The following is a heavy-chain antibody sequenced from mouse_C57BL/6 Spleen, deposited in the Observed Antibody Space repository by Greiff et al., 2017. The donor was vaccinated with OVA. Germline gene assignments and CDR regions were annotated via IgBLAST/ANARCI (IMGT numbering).Heavy chain of an antibody. CDR3: ARCCYYGSISGYYAMDY. CDR1: GYTFTSYW. V-gene: IGHV1-72*01. D-gene: IGHD1-1*01. J-gene: IGHJ4*01. CDR2: IDPNSGGN. Sequence: QVQLQQPGAELVKPGASVKLSCKASGYTFTSYWMHWVKQRPGRGLEWIGRIDPNSGGNKYNEKVKSKATLTVDKPSSTAYMQLSSLTSEDSAVYYCARCCYYGSISGYYAMDYWGHGTSVTVSS.